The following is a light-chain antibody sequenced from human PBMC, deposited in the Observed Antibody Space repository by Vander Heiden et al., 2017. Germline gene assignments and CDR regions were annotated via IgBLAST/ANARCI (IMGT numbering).Light chain of an antibody. CDR2: EVT. Sequence: QSALTQPPSASGLPGQSVTISCTGTSNDVGGYDYVSWYQQHPGKAPKLIISEVTKRPSGVPDRFSGSKSGNTASLTVSGLQAEDEADYYCNSYAGTKTFVFGTGTKVTVL. V-gene: IGLV2-8*01. J-gene: IGLJ1*01. CDR1: SNDVGGYDY. CDR3: NSYAGTKTFV.